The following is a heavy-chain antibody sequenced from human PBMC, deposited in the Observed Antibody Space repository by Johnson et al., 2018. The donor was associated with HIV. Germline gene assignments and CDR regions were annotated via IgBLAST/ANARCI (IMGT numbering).Heavy chain of an antibody. D-gene: IGHD2-2*01. Sequence: VQLVESGGGLVQPGRSLRLSCAASGFTFDDYAMHWVRQAPGKGLEWVSGISWNSGSIGYADSVKGRFIISRDNAKNSLYLQMNSLRAEDTALYYCAKVLWEGDAFDIWGQGTMVTVSS. V-gene: IGHV3-9*01. CDR3: AKVLWEGDAFDI. CDR1: GFTFDDYA. J-gene: IGHJ3*02. CDR2: ISWNSGSI.